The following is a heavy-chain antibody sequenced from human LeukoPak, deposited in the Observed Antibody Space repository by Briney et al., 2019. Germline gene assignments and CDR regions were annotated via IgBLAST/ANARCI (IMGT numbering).Heavy chain of an antibody. Sequence: GGSLRLSCSTSGFTFSNYAVSWVRQAPGKGLEWVSSISGSGGTTYYADSVKGRFTISRDNSKNTLYLQMNSLRAEDTAVYYCAKDPYRASSGLVDYWGQGTLVTVSS. CDR2: ISGSGGTT. D-gene: IGHD5-12*01. CDR3: AKDPYRASSGLVDY. CDR1: GFTFSNYA. J-gene: IGHJ4*02. V-gene: IGHV3-23*01.